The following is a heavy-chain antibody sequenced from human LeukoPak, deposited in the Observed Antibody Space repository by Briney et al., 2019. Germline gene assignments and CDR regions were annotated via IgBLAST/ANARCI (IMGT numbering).Heavy chain of an antibody. J-gene: IGHJ4*02. CDR3: ARQIRYSSGWYPFDY. V-gene: IGHV4-34*01. Sequence: SETLSLTCAVYGGSFSGYYWSWIRQPPGKGLEWIGEINHSGSTNYNPSLKSRVTISVDTSKNQFSLKLSSVTAADTAVYYCARQIRYSSGWYPFDYWGQGTLVTVSS. CDR2: INHSGST. CDR1: GGSFSGYY. D-gene: IGHD6-19*01.